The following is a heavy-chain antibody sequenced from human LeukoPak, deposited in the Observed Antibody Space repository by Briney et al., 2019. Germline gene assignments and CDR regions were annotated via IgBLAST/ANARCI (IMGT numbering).Heavy chain of an antibody. CDR3: ARVFWVMAPYYYDSSGYYYGYFDY. CDR1: GYTFTSYG. J-gene: IGHJ4*02. V-gene: IGHV1-18*01. Sequence: ASVKVSCKASGYTFTSYGISWVRQAPGQGLEWMGWISAYNGNTNYAQKLQGRVTMTTDTSTSTAYMELRSLRSDDAAVYYCARVFWVMAPYYYDSSGYYYGYFDYWGQGTLVTVSS. CDR2: ISAYNGNT. D-gene: IGHD3-22*01.